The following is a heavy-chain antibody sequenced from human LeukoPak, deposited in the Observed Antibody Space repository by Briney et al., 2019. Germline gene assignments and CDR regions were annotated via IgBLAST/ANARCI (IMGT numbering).Heavy chain of an antibody. CDR3: ARDHLGTFDY. D-gene: IGHD1-26*01. V-gene: IGHV3-7*01. CDR1: GFTFRSYW. Sequence: GGSLRLSCAASGFTFRSYWMSWVRQAPGKGLEWVANIKQDGSEKNYMDSVKGRFTISRDNAKNSLDLQMNSLRVEDTAIYYCARDHLGTFDYWXXGTLVTVSS. CDR2: IKQDGSEK. J-gene: IGHJ4*02.